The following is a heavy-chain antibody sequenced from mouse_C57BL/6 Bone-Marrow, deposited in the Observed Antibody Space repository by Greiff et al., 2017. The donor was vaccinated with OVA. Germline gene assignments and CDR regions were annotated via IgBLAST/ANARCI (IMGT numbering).Heavy chain of an antibody. CDR1: GYTFTSYW. Sequence: QVQLQQPGAELVKPGASVKMSCKASGYTFTSYWITWVKQRPGQGLEWIGDIYPGSGSTNYNEKFKSKATLTVDTSSSTAYMQLSCLTSEDSAVYYCARRYYGSSWYFDVWGTGTTVTVSS. J-gene: IGHJ1*03. V-gene: IGHV1-55*01. CDR3: ARRYYGSSWYFDV. D-gene: IGHD1-1*01. CDR2: IYPGSGST.